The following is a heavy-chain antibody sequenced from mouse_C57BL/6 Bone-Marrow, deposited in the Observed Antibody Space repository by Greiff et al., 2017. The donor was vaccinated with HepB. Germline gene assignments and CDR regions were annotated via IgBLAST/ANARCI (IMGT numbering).Heavy chain of an antibody. J-gene: IGHJ4*01. CDR3: AREGSYYAMDY. V-gene: IGHV1-52*01. CDR1: GYTFTSYW. CDR2: IDPSDSET. Sequence: VQLQQPGAELVRPGSSVKLSCKASGYTFTSYWMHWVKQRPIQGLEWIGNIDPSDSETHYNQKFKDKATLTVDKSSSTAYMQLSSLTSEDYAVYYCAREGSYYAMDYWGQGTSVTVSA.